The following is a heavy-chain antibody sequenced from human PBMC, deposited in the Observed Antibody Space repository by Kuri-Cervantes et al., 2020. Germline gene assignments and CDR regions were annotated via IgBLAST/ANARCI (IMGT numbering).Heavy chain of an antibody. CDR2: ITYTGST. V-gene: IGHV4-39*01. CDR3: ARGQANYYDSSGYYYGHAFDI. CDR1: GGSLSSSSYY. Sequence: SETLSLTCSVSGGSLSSSSYYWGWIRQPPGKGREWIGTITYTGSTYYNPSLKSRVTISVDTSKNQFSLKLSSVTAADTAVYYCARGQANYYDSSGYYYGHAFDIWGQGTMVTVSS. D-gene: IGHD3-22*01. J-gene: IGHJ3*02.